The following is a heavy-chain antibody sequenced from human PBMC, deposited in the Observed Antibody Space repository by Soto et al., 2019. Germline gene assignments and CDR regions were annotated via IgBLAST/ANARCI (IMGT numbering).Heavy chain of an antibody. CDR3: ARVFGFGGMDV. Sequence: QVQLQESGPGLVKPSQTLSLTCTVSGGSISSGGYYWSWIRQHPGKGLEWIGYIYYSGSTYYNPSVKGRVTISVDTSKNQFSMRLSSVTAAYTAVYYCARVFGFGGMDVWGQGTTVSVSS. CDR1: GGSISSGGYY. D-gene: IGHD3-10*01. CDR2: IYYSGST. V-gene: IGHV4-31*03. J-gene: IGHJ6*02.